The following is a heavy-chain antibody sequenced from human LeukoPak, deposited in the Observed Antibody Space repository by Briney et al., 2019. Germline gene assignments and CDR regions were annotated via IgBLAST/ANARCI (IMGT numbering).Heavy chain of an antibody. CDR3: TRLEGVAYGMDV. V-gene: IGHV3-73*01. J-gene: IGHJ6*02. Sequence: GGSLRLSCAASGFTFSGSAVHWVRQASGKGLEWVGRIRSKANTYATAYAASVKGRFTISRDDSKNTAYLQMNSLKTEDTAVYYCTRLEGVAYGMDVWGQGTTVTVSS. CDR2: IRSKANTYAT. CDR1: GFTFSGSA.